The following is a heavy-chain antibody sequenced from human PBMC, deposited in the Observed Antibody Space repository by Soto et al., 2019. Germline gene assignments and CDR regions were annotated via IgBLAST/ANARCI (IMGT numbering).Heavy chain of an antibody. CDR1: GGSFSGYY. J-gene: IGHJ4*02. V-gene: IGHV4-34*01. CDR3: ARSPEIVVVPAAFDY. Sequence: QVQLQQWGAGLLKPSETLSLTCAVYGGSFSGYYWSWIRQPPGKGLEWIGEINHSGSTNYNPSLKSRVTISVHTSKNQVSLKLSSVTSADTAVYYCARSPEIVVVPAAFDYWGQGTLVTVSS. D-gene: IGHD2-2*01. CDR2: INHSGST.